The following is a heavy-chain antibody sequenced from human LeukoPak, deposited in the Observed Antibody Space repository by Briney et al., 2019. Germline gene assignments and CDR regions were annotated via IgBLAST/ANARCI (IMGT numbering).Heavy chain of an antibody. CDR3: AKDRERAVADLDSV. J-gene: IGHJ6*02. V-gene: IGHV3-21*04. D-gene: IGHD6-19*01. CDR1: GFTFSSFS. Sequence: GGSLRLPCAASGFTFSSFSINWVRQAPGKGLEWVSSISSTSVYIYYADSVKGRFTISRDNSKNTLYLQMNSLRAEDTAVCYCAKDRERAVADLDSVWGQGTTVTVSS. CDR2: ISSTSVYI.